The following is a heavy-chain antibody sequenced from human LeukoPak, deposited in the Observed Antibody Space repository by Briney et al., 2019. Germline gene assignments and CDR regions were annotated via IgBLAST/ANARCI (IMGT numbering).Heavy chain of an antibody. J-gene: IGHJ4*02. CDR2: ISYDGSNK. Sequence: PGRSLRLSCAASGFTFSSYAMHWVRQGPGKGLEWVAVISYDGSNKYYADSVKGRFTISRDNSKNTLYLQMNSLRAEDTAVYYCARDPPPSSTEAYYFDYWGQGTLVTVSS. D-gene: IGHD6-19*01. CDR1: GFTFSSYA. V-gene: IGHV3-30-3*01. CDR3: ARDPPPSSTEAYYFDY.